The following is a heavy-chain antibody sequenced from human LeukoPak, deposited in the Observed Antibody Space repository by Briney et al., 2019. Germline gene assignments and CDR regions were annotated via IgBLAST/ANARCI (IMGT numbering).Heavy chain of an antibody. CDR1: GGTFSSYA. J-gene: IGHJ5*02. Sequence: SVKVSCKASGGTFSSYAISWVRQAPGQGLEWMGRIIPTFGTANYAQKFQGRVTITTDESTSTAYTELSSLRSEDTAVYYCARAKSLRDMATSQGSWGQGTLVTVSS. D-gene: IGHD5-24*01. V-gene: IGHV1-69*05. CDR3: ARAKSLRDMATSQGS. CDR2: IIPTFGTA.